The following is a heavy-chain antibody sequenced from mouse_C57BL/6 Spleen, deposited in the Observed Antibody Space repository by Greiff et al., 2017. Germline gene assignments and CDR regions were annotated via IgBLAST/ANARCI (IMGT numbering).Heavy chain of an antibody. CDR3: ARGGISYYFDY. D-gene: IGHD5-1-1*01. CDR2: INPGSGGT. Sequence: QVQLQQSGAELVRPGTSVKVSCKASGYAFTNYLIEWVKQRPGQGLEWIGVINPGSGGTNYNEKFKGKATLTADKSSSTAYMQLSSLTSEDSAVYFCARGGISYYFDYWGQGTTLTVSS. J-gene: IGHJ2*01. V-gene: IGHV1-54*01. CDR1: GYAFTNYL.